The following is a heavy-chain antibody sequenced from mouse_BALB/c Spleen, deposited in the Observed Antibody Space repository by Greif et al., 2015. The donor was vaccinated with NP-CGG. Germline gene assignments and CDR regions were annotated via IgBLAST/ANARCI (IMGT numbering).Heavy chain of an antibody. CDR1: GFTFSSYG. V-gene: IGHV5-6-3*01. J-gene: IGHJ2*01. D-gene: IGHD3-3*01. CDR3: ARGGGREYFDY. Sequence: EVHLVESGGGLVQPGGSLKLSCAASGFTFSSYGMSWVRQTPDKRLELVATINSNGGSTYYPDSVKGRFTISRDNAKNTLYLQMSSLKSEDTAMYYCARGGGREYFDYWGQGTTLTVSS. CDR2: INSNGGST.